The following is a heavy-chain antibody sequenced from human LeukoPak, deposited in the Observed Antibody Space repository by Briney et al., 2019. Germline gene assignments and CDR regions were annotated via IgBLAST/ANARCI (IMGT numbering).Heavy chain of an antibody. CDR2: IRSKANSYAT. CDR3: ARTPPPYCGGDCYKYYFDY. J-gene: IGHJ4*02. Sequence: GGSLKLSCAASGFTSSGSAMHWVRQASGKGLEWVGRIRSKANSYATAYAASVKGRFTISGDDSKNTAYLQMNSLKTEDTAVYYCARTPPPYCGGDCYKYYFDYWGQGTLVTVSS. CDR1: GFTSSGSA. D-gene: IGHD2-21*02. V-gene: IGHV3-73*01.